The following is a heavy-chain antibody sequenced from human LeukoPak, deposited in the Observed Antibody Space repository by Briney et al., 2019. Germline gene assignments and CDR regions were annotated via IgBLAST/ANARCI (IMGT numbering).Heavy chain of an antibody. V-gene: IGHV1-2*02. Sequence: ASVKVSCKASGYTFTGYYMHWVRQAPGQGLEWMGWINPNSGGTNYAQKFQGRVTMTRDTSISTAYMELSRLRSDDTAVYYCARGRITIFWPRTCFDYWGQGTLVTVSS. D-gene: IGHD3-9*01. CDR2: INPNSGGT. CDR3: ARGRITIFWPRTCFDY. CDR1: GYTFTGYY. J-gene: IGHJ4*02.